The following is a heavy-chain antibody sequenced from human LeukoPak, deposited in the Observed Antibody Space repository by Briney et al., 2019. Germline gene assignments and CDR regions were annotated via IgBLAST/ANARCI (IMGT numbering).Heavy chain of an antibody. Sequence: GGSLRLSCAASGFTFSRYAMHWVRQAPGKGLEWVAVISYDGSNKYYADSVKGRFTISRDNSKNTLYLQMNSLRAEDTAVYYCASFSSSSGGWGQGTLVTVSS. J-gene: IGHJ4*02. CDR3: ASFSSSSGG. CDR2: ISYDGSNK. D-gene: IGHD6-6*01. V-gene: IGHV3-30*01. CDR1: GFTFSRYA.